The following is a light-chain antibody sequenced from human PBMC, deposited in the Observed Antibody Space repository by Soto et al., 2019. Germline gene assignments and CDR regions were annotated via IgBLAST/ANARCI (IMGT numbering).Light chain of an antibody. Sequence: QSVLTQPPSASGSPGQSVSISCTGSSSDVGGYNYVSWYQQHPGKAPKLMIYEVSKRPSGVPDRFSGSKSGNAASRTVSGLQAEDEADYYGVPYAGSNKKVFGGGTKLTVL. CDR1: SSDVGGYNY. CDR3: VPYAGSNKKV. V-gene: IGLV2-8*01. J-gene: IGLJ2*01. CDR2: EVS.